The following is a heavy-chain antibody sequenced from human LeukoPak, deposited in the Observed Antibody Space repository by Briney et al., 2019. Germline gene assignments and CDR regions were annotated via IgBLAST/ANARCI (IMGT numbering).Heavy chain of an antibody. CDR2: IYYSGST. CDR3: ARGWGDYYFDY. V-gene: IGHV4-59*08. D-gene: IGHD2-21*02. Sequence: SETLSLTCTASGGSISSYYWSWIRQPPGEGPEWIGYIYYSGSTNYNPSLKSRVTISVDTSKNQSSLNLSSVTAADTAVYYCARGWGDYYFDYWGQGTLVTVSS. CDR1: GGSISSYY. J-gene: IGHJ4*02.